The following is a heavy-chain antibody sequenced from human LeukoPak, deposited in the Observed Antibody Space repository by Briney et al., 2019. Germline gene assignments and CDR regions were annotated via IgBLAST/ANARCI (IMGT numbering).Heavy chain of an antibody. V-gene: IGHV4-34*01. Sequence: SETLSLTCAVYGGSFSGYYWSWIRQPPGKGLEWIGEINHSGSTNYNPSLKSRVTISVDTSKNQFSLKLSSVTAADTAVYYCASRGSSSWYRGWFDPWGQGTLVTVSS. CDR2: INHSGST. D-gene: IGHD6-13*01. J-gene: IGHJ5*02. CDR1: GGSFSGYY. CDR3: ASRGSSSWYRGWFDP.